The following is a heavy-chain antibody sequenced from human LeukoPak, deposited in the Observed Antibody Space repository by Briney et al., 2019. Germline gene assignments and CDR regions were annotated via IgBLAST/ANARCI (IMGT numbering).Heavy chain of an antibody. D-gene: IGHD6-25*01. Sequence: SETLSLTCTVSGGSISSYYWGWIRQPPGKGLEWIGSIYYSGSTYYNPSLKSRVTISVDTSKNQFSLKLSSVTAADTAVYYCARQAAGGNTGFWYYYYYMDVWGKGTTVTISS. V-gene: IGHV4-39*01. CDR3: ARQAAGGNTGFWYYYYYMDV. J-gene: IGHJ6*03. CDR2: IYYSGST. CDR1: GGSISSYY.